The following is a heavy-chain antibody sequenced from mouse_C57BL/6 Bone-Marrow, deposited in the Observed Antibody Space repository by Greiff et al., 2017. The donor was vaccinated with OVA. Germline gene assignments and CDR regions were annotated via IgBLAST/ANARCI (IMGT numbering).Heavy chain of an antibody. CDR3: TVPYYYGSSYYFDY. Sequence: EVQLQQSGTVLARPGASVKMSCKTSGYTFTSYWMHWVKQRPGQGLEWIGAIYPGNSDTSYNQKFKGKAKLTAVTSASTAYMELSSLTNEDSAVYYCTVPYYYGSSYYFDYWGQGTTLSVSS. D-gene: IGHD1-1*01. CDR1: GYTFTSYW. V-gene: IGHV1-5*01. J-gene: IGHJ2*01. CDR2: IYPGNSDT.